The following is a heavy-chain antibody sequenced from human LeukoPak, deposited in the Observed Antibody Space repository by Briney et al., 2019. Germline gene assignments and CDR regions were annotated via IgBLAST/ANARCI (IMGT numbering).Heavy chain of an antibody. V-gene: IGHV1-18*01. CDR1: GYTFISYG. J-gene: IGHJ5*02. D-gene: IGHD3-22*01. CDR3: ARAGVYYYDSSAYYPNWFDP. Sequence: ASVKVSCKASGYTFISYGISWVRQAPGQGLEWMGWISAYNGNTNYAQELQGRVTMTTDTSTSTAYMELRSLRSDDTAVYYCARAGVYYYDSSAYYPNWFDPWGQGTLVAVSS. CDR2: ISAYNGNT.